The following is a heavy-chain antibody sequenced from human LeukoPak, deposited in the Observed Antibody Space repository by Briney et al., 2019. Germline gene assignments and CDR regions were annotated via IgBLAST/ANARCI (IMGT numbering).Heavy chain of an antibody. J-gene: IGHJ4*02. CDR2: IYPGDSDT. D-gene: IGHD3-10*01. CDR1: GYSFTTYW. CDR3: ARQHGSGSYYSRVIDY. V-gene: IGHV5-51*01. Sequence: GESLKISCEASGYSFTTYWIGWVRQMPGKGLEWMGFIYPGDSDTRYSPSFQGQVTISADKSINTAYLQWSSLKASDTAMYYCARQHGSGSYYSRVIDYWGQGTLVTVSS.